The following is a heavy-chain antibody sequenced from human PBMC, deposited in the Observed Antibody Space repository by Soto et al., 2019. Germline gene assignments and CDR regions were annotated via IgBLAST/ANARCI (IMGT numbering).Heavy chain of an antibody. CDR2: ISSSSSYI. D-gene: IGHD3-3*01. Sequence: PGGSLRLSCAASGFTFSSYSMNWVRQAPGKGLEWVSSISSSSSYIYYADSVKGRFTISRDNAKNSLYLQMNSLRAEDTAVYYCARDNYDFWSGYFRDDAFDIWGQGTMVTVSS. V-gene: IGHV3-21*01. J-gene: IGHJ3*02. CDR1: GFTFSSYS. CDR3: ARDNYDFWSGYFRDDAFDI.